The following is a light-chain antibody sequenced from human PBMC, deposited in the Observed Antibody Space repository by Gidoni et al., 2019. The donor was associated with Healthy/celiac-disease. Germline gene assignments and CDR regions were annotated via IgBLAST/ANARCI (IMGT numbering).Light chain of an antibody. Sequence: EIVLTQSPATLSLSPGERATLSCRASQRVHSYLAWYQQKPGQSPRLLISDASNGATGIPARFSGSGSGTDFTLTISSLEPEDSAVYYCQQRHNWPRTFGQGTKLEIK. CDR1: QRVHSY. J-gene: IGKJ2*01. CDR2: DAS. CDR3: QQRHNWPRT. V-gene: IGKV3-11*01.